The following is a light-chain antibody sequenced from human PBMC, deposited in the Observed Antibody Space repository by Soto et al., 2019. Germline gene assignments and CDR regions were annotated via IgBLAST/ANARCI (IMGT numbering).Light chain of an antibody. J-gene: IGKJ4*01. Sequence: DIPMTQSPSTLSASVGDRVTITCRASQTISSWLAWYQQKPGKAPKLLIYKASSLESGVPSRFSGSGSGTEFTLTISSLQADDLATYYCQQYNSNPLTFGGGTKVEIK. CDR2: KAS. CDR1: QTISSW. V-gene: IGKV1-5*03. CDR3: QQYNSNPLT.